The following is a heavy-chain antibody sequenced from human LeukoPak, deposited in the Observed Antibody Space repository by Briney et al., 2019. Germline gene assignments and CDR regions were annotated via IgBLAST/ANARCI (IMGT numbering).Heavy chain of an antibody. D-gene: IGHD4-11*01. CDR2: ISSESSHI. V-gene: IGHV3-21*01. CDR3: ARDQAYSFDY. CDR1: GFSFDIHS. J-gene: IGHJ4*02. Sequence: PGGSLRLTCAASGFSFDIHSMNWVRQSPGKGLEWVSSISSESSHIHYADSMKGRFTISRDNAKNSLYLQMDSLRAEDTAVYYCARDQAYSFDYWGQGTLVTVSS.